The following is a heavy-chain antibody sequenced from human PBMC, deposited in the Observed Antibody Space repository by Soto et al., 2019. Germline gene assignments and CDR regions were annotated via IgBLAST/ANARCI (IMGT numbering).Heavy chain of an antibody. D-gene: IGHD1-1*01. CDR2: FDPEDGET. CDR3: ATGSYNWNDGGFDY. J-gene: IGHJ4*02. CDR1: GYTXTELS. Sequence: QVXLXQXGXXVXXPXXSVKVSCKVSGYTXTELSMHWVRQXXGKGLEWMGGFDPEDGETIYAQKFQGRVTMTEDTSTDTAYMELSSLRSEDTAVYYCATGSYNWNDGGFDYWGQGTLVTVSS. V-gene: IGHV1-24*01.